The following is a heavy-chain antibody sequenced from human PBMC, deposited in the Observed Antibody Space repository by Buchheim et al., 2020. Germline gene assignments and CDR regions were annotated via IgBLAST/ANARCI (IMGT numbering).Heavy chain of an antibody. CDR2: IRYGGVGT. J-gene: IGHJ6*02. CDR3: TKVERQRVSFYYYGMDV. V-gene: IGHV3-23*01. D-gene: IGHD1-1*01. Sequence: EVQLLESGGGLVQPGGSLTLSCAVSGFTFSNYAMNWVRQAPGKGLHWVAAIRYGGVGTYYADSVKGRFTISRDNSKNTLYLQMNSLRADDSAIYYCTKVERQRVSFYYYGMDVWGQGTT. CDR1: GFTFSNYA.